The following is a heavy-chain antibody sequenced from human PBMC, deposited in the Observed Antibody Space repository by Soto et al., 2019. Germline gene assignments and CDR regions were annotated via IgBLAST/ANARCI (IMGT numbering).Heavy chain of an antibody. V-gene: IGHV1-18*01. CDR2: ISGYNGNT. Sequence: QVQLVQSGAEVKKPGASVNISCKASGYSFHTYAISWVRQAPGQGLEWVGWISGYNGNTNYAQKFXGXVXXTTDKSTKTAFMELRSLTGDDTAVYYCAREYGMDVWGQGTTVTVSS. CDR3: AREYGMDV. J-gene: IGHJ6*02. CDR1: GYSFHTYA.